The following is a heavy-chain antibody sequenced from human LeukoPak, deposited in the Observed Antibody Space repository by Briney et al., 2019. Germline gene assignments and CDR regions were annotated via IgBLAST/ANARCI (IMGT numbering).Heavy chain of an antibody. CDR2: LSFSGLTT. Sequence: HPGGSLRLSCAASGFTFINYAMNWVRQAPGKGLEWVSALSFSGLTTYYADSVRGRFTISRDNSKSTLYLQMNSLRAEDTALYYCARPTSGWYAGGFDYWGQGILVTASS. CDR3: ARPTSGWYAGGFDY. CDR1: GFTFINYA. J-gene: IGHJ4*02. D-gene: IGHD6-19*01. V-gene: IGHV3-23*01.